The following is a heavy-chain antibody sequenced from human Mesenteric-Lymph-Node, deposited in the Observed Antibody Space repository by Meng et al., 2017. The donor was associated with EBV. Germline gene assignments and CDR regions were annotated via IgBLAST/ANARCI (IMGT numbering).Heavy chain of an antibody. J-gene: IGHJ4*02. CDR3: VYCSGGNCYSFDY. CDR2: IYHSGST. CDR1: GVSISNGGYY. D-gene: IGHD2-15*01. Sequence: QVQLQESGPGLVKPSQTLSLTCAVSGVSISNGGYYWSWIRQPPGKGLEWIGYIYHSGSTYYNPSLESRVTISLDTSKNQFPLKLSSVTAADTAVYYCVYCSGGNCYSFDYWGQGTLVTVSS. V-gene: IGHV4-30-4*01.